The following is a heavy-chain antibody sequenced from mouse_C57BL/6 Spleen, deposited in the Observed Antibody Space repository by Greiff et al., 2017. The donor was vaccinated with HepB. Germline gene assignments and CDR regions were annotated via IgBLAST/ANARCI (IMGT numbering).Heavy chain of an antibody. CDR1: GYTFTDYY. V-gene: IGHV1-26*01. CDR3: ARSGSRVSTWFAY. D-gene: IGHD2-12*01. CDR2: INPNNGGT. Sequence: EVQLQQSGPELVKPGASVKISCKASGYTFTDYYMNWVKQSHGKSLEWIGDINPNNGGTSYNQKFKGKATLTVDKSSSTAYMELRSLTSEDSAVYYCARSGSRVSTWFAYWGQGTLVTVSA. J-gene: IGHJ3*01.